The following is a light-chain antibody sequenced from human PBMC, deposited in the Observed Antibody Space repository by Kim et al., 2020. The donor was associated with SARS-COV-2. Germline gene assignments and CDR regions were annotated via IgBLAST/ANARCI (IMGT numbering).Light chain of an antibody. CDR3: QAWDSSTVV. CDR1: KLGDKY. J-gene: IGLJ2*01. V-gene: IGLV3-1*01. Sequence: YELTQPPSVSVSPGQTASITCSGDKLGDKYACWYQQKPGQSPVLVIYQDSKRPSGIPERFSGSNSGNTVTLTISGTQAMDEADYYCQAWDSSTVVFGGGTQLTVL. CDR2: QDS.